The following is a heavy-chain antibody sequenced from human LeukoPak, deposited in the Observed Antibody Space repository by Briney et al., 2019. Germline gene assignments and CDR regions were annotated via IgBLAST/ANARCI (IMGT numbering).Heavy chain of an antibody. CDR3: AELGITMIGGV. CDR2: ISSSGSTI. J-gene: IGHJ6*04. V-gene: IGHV3-48*03. CDR1: GFTFSSYE. Sequence: GGSLRLSCAASGFTFSSYEMNWVRQAPGKGLEWVSYISSSGSTIYYADSVKGRFTISRDNAKNSLYLQRNSPRAEDTAVYYCAELGITMIGGVWGKGTTVTISS. D-gene: IGHD3-10*02.